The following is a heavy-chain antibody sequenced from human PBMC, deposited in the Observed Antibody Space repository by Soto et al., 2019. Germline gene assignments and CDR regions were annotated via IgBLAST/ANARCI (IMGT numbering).Heavy chain of an antibody. CDR1: GFTFSTHW. CDR2: IREDATEE. V-gene: IGHV3-7*02. J-gene: IGHJ4*02. D-gene: IGHD6-13*01. CDR3: ATHNGPAAAGLVLDF. Sequence: EAQLVESGGGVVQPGGSLRLSCAASGFTFSTHWMSWVRQAPGRGLEWVANIREDATEEYDVDSVKGRFTISRDNAKNSGSLQMNSLRAEDTAVYYCATHNGPAAAGLVLDFWGQGTLVTVSS.